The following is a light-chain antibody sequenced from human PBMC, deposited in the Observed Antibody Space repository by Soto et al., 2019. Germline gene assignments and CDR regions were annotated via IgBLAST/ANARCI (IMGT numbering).Light chain of an antibody. CDR3: SSYTSSSTLAV. CDR1: SSDVGGYNY. V-gene: IGLV2-14*01. CDR2: EVS. Sequence: QSVLTQPASVYGSPGQSITISCTGTSSDVGGYNYVSWYQQHPGKAPKLMIYEVSNRPSGVSNRFSGSKSGNTASLTISGLQAEDEADYYCSSYTSSSTLAVFGTGTKLTVL. J-gene: IGLJ1*01.